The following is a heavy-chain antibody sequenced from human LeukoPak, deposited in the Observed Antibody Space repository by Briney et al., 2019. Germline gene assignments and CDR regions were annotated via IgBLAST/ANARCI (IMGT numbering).Heavy chain of an antibody. J-gene: IGHJ4*02. CDR3: TTDPDGDYASDY. CDR1: GFTFSDAW. D-gene: IGHD4-17*01. V-gene: IGHV3-15*07. CDR2: IKRKTDGGTT. Sequence: KPGGSLRLSCAASGFTFSDAWMNWVRQAPGKGLKWVGRIKRKTDGGTTDYAAPVKGRFTISRDDSKNTLYLQMNSLKTEDTAVYYCTTDPDGDYASDYWGQGTLVTVSS.